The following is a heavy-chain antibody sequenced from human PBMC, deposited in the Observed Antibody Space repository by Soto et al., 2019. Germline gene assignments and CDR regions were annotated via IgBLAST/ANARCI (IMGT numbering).Heavy chain of an antibody. D-gene: IGHD3-10*01. CDR2: IWYDGSNK. CDR1: GFTFSRYG. CDR3: AKTYYYGSGSYFPFDS. J-gene: IGHJ4*02. Sequence: QVHLVESGGGVVQPGRSLRLSCAASGFTFSRYGMHWVRQAPGKGLEWVAVIWYDGSNKYYSDSVKGRFTISRDNSRNTLFLQMNSLRAEDTAIYYCAKTYYYGSGSYFPFDSWGQGTLVTVSS. V-gene: IGHV3-33*06.